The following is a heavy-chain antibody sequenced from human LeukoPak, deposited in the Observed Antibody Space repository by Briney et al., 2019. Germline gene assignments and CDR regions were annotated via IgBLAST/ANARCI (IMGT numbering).Heavy chain of an antibody. Sequence: GGSLRLSCAASGFTFSSYEMNWVRQAPGKGLEWVSYISSSGNNIYYADSVKGRFTISRDNAKNSLYLQMSSLRAEDTAVYYCARDGPDYGDYQSLSYYYYYYGMDVWGQGTTVTVSS. CDR1: GFTFSSYE. CDR3: ARDGPDYGDYQSLSYYYYYYGMDV. D-gene: IGHD4-17*01. CDR2: ISSSGNNI. J-gene: IGHJ6*02. V-gene: IGHV3-48*03.